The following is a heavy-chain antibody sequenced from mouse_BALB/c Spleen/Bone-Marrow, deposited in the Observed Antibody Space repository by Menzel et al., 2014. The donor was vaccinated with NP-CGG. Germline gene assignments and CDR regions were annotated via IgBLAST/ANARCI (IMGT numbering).Heavy chain of an antibody. CDR1: GFTFTDYY. Sequence: EVKLVESGGGSVQPGGSLRLSCATSGFTFTDYYMSWVRQPPGKALEWLGFIRNKANGYTTEYSASVKGRFTISRDNSQRILYLQMNTQRAEDSATYYCARDENVGIYWYFDVWGAGTTVIVSS. V-gene: IGHV7-3*02. CDR3: ARDENVGIYWYFDV. CDR2: IRNKANGYTT. J-gene: IGHJ1*01.